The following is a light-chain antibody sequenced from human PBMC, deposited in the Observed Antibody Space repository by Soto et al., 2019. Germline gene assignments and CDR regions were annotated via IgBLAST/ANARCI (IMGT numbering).Light chain of an antibody. J-gene: IGKJ1*01. CDR1: QGISSY. Sequence: AIRMTQSPSSFSASTGDRVTITCRASQGISSYLAWYQQKPGKAPKLLIYAASTLQSGVPSRFSGSGSGTDFTLTISCLQYEDFATYYCQQHYSYPRTFGQGTKADIK. V-gene: IGKV1-8*01. CDR3: QQHYSYPRT. CDR2: AAS.